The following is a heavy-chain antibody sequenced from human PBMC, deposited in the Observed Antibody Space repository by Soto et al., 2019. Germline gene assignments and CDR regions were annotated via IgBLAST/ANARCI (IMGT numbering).Heavy chain of an antibody. V-gene: IGHV4-59*08. CDR1: GGSISSYY. CDR2: IYYSGST. Sequence: QVQLQESGPGLVKPSETLSLTCTVSGGSISSYYWSWIRQPPGKGLEWIGYIYYSGSTNYNPSLKSRLTRSVDTSKNQFSLELSYENAGDPAVYYCASMHMEQQLVLDYWGQGTLVKVSS. D-gene: IGHD6-13*01. J-gene: IGHJ4*02. CDR3: ASMHMEQQLVLDY.